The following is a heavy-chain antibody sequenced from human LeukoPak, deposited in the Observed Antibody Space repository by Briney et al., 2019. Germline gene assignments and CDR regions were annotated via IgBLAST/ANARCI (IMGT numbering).Heavy chain of an antibody. CDR2: IIPILGIA. J-gene: IGHJ4*02. CDR3: ARGPGSSWLYYFDY. D-gene: IGHD6-13*01. V-gene: IGHV1-69*04. CDR1: GGTFSSYA. Sequence: GASVKVSCKASGGTFSSYAISWVRQAPGQGLEWMGRIIPILGIANYAQKFQGRVTITADKSTSTAYMELSSLRSEDTAVYYCARGPGSSWLYYFDYWGQGTLVTVSS.